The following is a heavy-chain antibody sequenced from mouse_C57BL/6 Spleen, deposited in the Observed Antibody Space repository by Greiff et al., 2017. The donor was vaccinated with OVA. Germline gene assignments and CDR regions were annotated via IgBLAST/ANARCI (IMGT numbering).Heavy chain of an antibody. V-gene: IGHV1-62-2*01. CDR2: FYPGSGSI. J-gene: IGHJ3*01. Sequence: VKLVESGAELVKPGASVKLSCKASGYTFTEYTIHWVKQRSGQGLEWIGWFYPGSGSIKYNEKFKDKATLTADKSSSTVYMELSRLTSEDSAVYFWERHEDGVYDYEGFAYWGQGTLVTVSA. CDR3: ERHEDGVYDYEGFAY. D-gene: IGHD2-4*01. CDR1: GYTFTEYT.